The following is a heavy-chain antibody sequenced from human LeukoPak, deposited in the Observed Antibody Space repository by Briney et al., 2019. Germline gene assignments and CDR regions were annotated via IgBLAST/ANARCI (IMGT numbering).Heavy chain of an antibody. CDR2: ISTSSSYI. J-gene: IGHJ6*03. CDR3: ARGPAAGTRVIPMDV. V-gene: IGHV3-21*01. CDR1: GFTFSSYS. D-gene: IGHD6-13*01. Sequence: GGSLRLSCAASGFTFSSYSRNWVRQAPGKGLEWVSSISTSSSYINYADSVKGRFTISRDNAKKSLYLQMNSLRAEDTAVYYCARGPAAGTRVIPMDVWGKGTTVTVSS.